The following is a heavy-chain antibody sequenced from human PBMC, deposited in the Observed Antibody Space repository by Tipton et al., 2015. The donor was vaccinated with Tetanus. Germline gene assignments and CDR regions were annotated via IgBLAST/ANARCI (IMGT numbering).Heavy chain of an antibody. V-gene: IGHV4-31*03. D-gene: IGHD3-3*01. CDR1: GGSISSGGYY. Sequence: TLSLTCTVSGGSISSGGYYWTWLRQHPGKGLEWIGHIYHRGSTYYNPSLKSRVTISVDTSKNQFSLKLSYVTAADTAVYYCARDPAVLRFLEWLPDWYFALWGRGTLVTVSS. J-gene: IGHJ2*01. CDR3: ARDPAVLRFLEWLPDWYFAL. CDR2: IYHRGST.